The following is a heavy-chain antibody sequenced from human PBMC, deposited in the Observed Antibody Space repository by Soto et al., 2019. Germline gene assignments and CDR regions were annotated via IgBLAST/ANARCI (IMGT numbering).Heavy chain of an antibody. V-gene: IGHV3-30-3*01. CDR2: ISYDGGNK. J-gene: IGHJ4*02. Sequence: PGGSLRLSCAASGFTFSSYAMHWVRQAPGKGLEWVAVISYDGGNKYYADSVKGRFTISRDNSKNTLYLQMNSLRAEDTAVYYCARAQVDIVVVPAAAWGQGTLVTVSS. D-gene: IGHD2-2*03. CDR3: ARAQVDIVVVPAAA. CDR1: GFTFSSYA.